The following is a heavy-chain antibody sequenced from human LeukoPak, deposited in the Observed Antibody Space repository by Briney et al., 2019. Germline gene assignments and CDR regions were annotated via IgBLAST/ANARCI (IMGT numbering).Heavy chain of an antibody. V-gene: IGHV3-23*01. CDR1: GFTFSSYA. Sequence: GGSLRLSCAASGFTFSSYAMSWVRQAPGQGLEWVSAISGSGGSTYYADSVKGRFTISRDNSKNTLYLQMNSLRAEDTAVYYCAKVRMEATSSFDYWGQGTLVTVSS. CDR3: AKVRMEATSSFDY. D-gene: IGHD1-26*01. CDR2: ISGSGGST. J-gene: IGHJ4*02.